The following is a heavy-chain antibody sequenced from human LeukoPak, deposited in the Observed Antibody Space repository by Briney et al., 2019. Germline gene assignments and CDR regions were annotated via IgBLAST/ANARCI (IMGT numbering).Heavy chain of an antibody. Sequence: GGSLRLSCAASGFIFSRDSMNWVRQAPGKGLEWISYISHDSGIRYYADSVRGRFTISRDNARNSLYLQMNSLRAEDTAVYYCAKDGGGPWLAKIDYWGQGTLVTVSS. CDR2: ISHDSGIR. J-gene: IGHJ4*02. D-gene: IGHD6-19*01. CDR3: AKDGGGPWLAKIDY. V-gene: IGHV3-48*01. CDR1: GFIFSRDS.